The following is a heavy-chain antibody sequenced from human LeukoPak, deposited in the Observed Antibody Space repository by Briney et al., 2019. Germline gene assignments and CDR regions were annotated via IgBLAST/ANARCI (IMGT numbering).Heavy chain of an antibody. CDR2: IKQDGSEK. CDR3: ARDQRQWLVLDC. CDR1: GFTFSNYW. D-gene: IGHD6-19*01. Sequence: VQPGGSLRLSCVASGFTFSNYWMSWVRQSPGKGLEWVANIKQDGSEKYYVDSVKGRFTISRDNAGNSLYLQMSSLRAEDTAVYYCARDQRQWLVLDCWGQGTLVTVSS. J-gene: IGHJ4*02. V-gene: IGHV3-7*01.